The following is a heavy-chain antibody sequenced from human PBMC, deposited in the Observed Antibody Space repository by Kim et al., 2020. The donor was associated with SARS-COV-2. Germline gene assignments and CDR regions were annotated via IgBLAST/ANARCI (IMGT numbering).Heavy chain of an antibody. D-gene: IGHD3-10*01. V-gene: IGHV3-53*01. CDR3: ARPGQGGGDYMDV. CDR2: IYSGGST. CDR1: GFTVSSNY. J-gene: IGHJ6*03. Sequence: GGSLRLSCAASGFTVSSNYMSWVRQAPGKGLEWVSVIYSGGSTYYADSVKGRFTISRDNSNNTLYLQMNSLRAGDTAVYYCARPGQGGGDYMDVWGKGTTVTVSS.